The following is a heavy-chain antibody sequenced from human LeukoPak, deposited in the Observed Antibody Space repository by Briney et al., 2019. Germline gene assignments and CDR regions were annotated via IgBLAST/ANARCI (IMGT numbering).Heavy chain of an antibody. Sequence: ASVKVSCKASGYTFTGYYMHWVRQAPGQGLEWMRWINPNSGGTNYAQKFQGRVTMTRDTSISTAYMELSRLRSDDTAVYYCARDPWYSSSWYYFDYWGQGTLVTVSS. D-gene: IGHD6-13*01. CDR3: ARDPWYSSSWYYFDY. CDR2: INPNSGGT. V-gene: IGHV1-2*02. J-gene: IGHJ4*02. CDR1: GYTFTGYY.